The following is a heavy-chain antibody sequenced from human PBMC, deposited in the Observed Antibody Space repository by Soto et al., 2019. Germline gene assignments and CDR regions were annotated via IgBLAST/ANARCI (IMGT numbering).Heavy chain of an antibody. J-gene: IGHJ4*02. Sequence: SGPTLVNPTHTLTLTCTFSGFSLSTGGVGVGWIRQPPGKALEWLALIYWDDDKRYSPSLKNRLTITKDTSKNQVVLTMTNMDRVYTAEYYCAHRSITMIRGIVDFDYWGQGTLVTVSS. CDR3: AHRSITMIRGIVDFDY. CDR1: GFSLSTGGVG. CDR2: IYWDDDK. V-gene: IGHV2-5*02. D-gene: IGHD3-10*01.